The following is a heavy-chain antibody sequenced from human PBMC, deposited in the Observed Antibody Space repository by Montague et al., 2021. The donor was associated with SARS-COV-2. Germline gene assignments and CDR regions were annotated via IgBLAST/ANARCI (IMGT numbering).Heavy chain of an antibody. CDR3: ARQLGITMVVVVTRNLFDP. D-gene: IGHD3-22*01. CDR1: GGSISSSSYY. CDR2: IYYSGST. J-gene: IGHJ5*02. Sequence: SETLSLTCTVSGGSISSSSYYWGWIRQPPGKGLEWIGSIYYSGSTYYHPSLTSRVTISVNTSKNHSSLKMSSIAAADTAVYYCARQLGITMVVVVTRNLFDPWGQGTLVTVSS. V-gene: IGHV4-39*01.